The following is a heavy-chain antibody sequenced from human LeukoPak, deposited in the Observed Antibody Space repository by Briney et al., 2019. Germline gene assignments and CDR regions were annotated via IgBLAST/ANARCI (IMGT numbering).Heavy chain of an antibody. J-gene: IGHJ3*02. D-gene: IGHD3-9*01. Sequence: ASVKVSCKASGYTFTSYAMNWVRQAPGQGLEWMGWINTNTGNPTYAQGFTGRFVFSLDTSVSTAYLQISSLKAEDTAVYYCARDHVYDILTGYYIGDAFDIWGQGTMVTVSS. CDR3: ARDHVYDILTGYYIGDAFDI. V-gene: IGHV7-4-1*02. CDR1: GYTFTSYA. CDR2: INTNTGNP.